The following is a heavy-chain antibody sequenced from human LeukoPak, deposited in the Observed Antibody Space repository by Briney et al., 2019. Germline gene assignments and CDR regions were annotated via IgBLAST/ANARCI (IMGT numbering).Heavy chain of an antibody. J-gene: IGHJ4*02. CDR3: ARGQSSGWYVY. Sequence: PGGSLRLSCAASGFTFSSYAMSWVRQAPGKGLEWVSVISGSGGNTYYADSVKGRFTISRDNAKNSLYLQMNSLRAEDTAVYYCARGQSSGWYVYWGQGTLVTVSS. CDR2: ISGSGGNT. D-gene: IGHD6-19*01. V-gene: IGHV3-23*01. CDR1: GFTFSSYA.